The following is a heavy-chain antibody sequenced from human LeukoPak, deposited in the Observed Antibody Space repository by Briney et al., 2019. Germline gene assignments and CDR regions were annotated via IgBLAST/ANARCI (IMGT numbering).Heavy chain of an antibody. V-gene: IGHV1-18*01. D-gene: IGHD3-22*01. J-gene: IGHJ5*02. CDR3: ARDGRYYYDSSGYYPNWFDP. Sequence: ASVKVSCKASGYTFTSYGISWVRQAPGQGLEWMGWISAYNGNTNYAQKFQGRVTMTRDTSISTAYMELSRLRSDDTAVYYCARDGRYYYDSSGYYPNWFDPWGQGTLVTVSS. CDR1: GYTFTSYG. CDR2: ISAYNGNT.